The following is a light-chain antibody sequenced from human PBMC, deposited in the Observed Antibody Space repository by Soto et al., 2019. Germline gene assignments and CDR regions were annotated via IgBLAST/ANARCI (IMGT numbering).Light chain of an antibody. Sequence: QAVLTQPASVSGSPGQSITISCTGTSSDVGGYDYVSCYQLHPGKAPKLMVFEVSNRPSGVSYRFSGSKSGNTTSLTISGLQAEDEADYFCSSYSISTAYLFRTGTKVTVL. CDR1: SSDVGGYDY. CDR2: EVS. V-gene: IGLV2-14*01. CDR3: SSYSISTAYL. J-gene: IGLJ1*01.